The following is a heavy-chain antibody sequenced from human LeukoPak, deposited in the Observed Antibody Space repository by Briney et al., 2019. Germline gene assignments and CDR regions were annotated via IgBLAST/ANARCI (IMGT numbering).Heavy chain of an antibody. CDR2: IYYSGST. CDR1: GGSISSYY. CDR3: ARDRGYSYGYYFDY. J-gene: IGHJ4*02. V-gene: IGHV4-59*01. Sequence: SETLSLTCTVSGGSISSYYWSWIRQPPGKGLEWIGYIYYSGSTKYNPSIKSRVTISVDTSKNQFSLKLSSVTAADTAVYYCARDRGYSYGYYFDYWGQGTLVTVSS. D-gene: IGHD5-18*01.